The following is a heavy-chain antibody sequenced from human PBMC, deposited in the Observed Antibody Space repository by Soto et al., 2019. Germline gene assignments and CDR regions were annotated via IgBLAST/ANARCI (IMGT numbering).Heavy chain of an antibody. J-gene: IGHJ2*01. CDR2: IYYTGKT. D-gene: IGHD3-10*01. V-gene: IGHV4-39*01. CDR3: ARQVGSGYWYFDL. Sequence: QLQLQESGPGLVKPSETLSFACTVSGGSISSSSYFWGWIRQAPGKGLEWIGTIYYTGKTYYNPSLKSRVTISVDTSKNQFSLKLTSVTAADTAVYYCARQVGSGYWYFDLWGRGTLVTVSS. CDR1: GGSISSSSYF.